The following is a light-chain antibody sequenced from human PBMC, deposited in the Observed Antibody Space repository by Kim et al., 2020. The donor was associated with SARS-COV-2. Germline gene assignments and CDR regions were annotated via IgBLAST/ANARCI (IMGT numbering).Light chain of an antibody. CDR2: LAS. CDR3: HQSGSSPYT. Sequence: SPGGTAGLSRRASQTVPRGVLDWYQQHSGQAPRLLIFLASRRAPGVPDRFRGSGSGTDFTLTVSTLEPEDSAMYYCHQSGSSPYTFGQGTKLEI. V-gene: IGKV3-20*01. CDR1: QTVPRGV. J-gene: IGKJ2*01.